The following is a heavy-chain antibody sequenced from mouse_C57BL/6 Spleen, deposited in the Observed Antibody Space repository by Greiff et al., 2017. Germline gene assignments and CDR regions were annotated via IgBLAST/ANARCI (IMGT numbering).Heavy chain of an antibody. Sequence: ESGPGMVKPSQSLSLTCTVTGYSITSGYDWHWIRHFPGNKLEWMGYISYSGSTNYNPSLKSRISITHDTSKNHFFLKLNSVTTEDTATYYCARGGSGYDAMDYWGQGTSVTVSS. V-gene: IGHV3-1*01. CDR1: GYSITSGYD. J-gene: IGHJ4*01. D-gene: IGHD3-2*02. CDR3: ARGGSGYDAMDY. CDR2: ISYSGST.